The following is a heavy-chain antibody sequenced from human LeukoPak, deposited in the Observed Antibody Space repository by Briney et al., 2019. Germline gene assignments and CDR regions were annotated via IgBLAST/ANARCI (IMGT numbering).Heavy chain of an antibody. CDR3: ARAASRLSPLPFDP. D-gene: IGHD2-15*01. CDR2: IRSKANSYAA. V-gene: IGHV3-73*01. J-gene: IGHJ5*02. CDR1: GFTFSGSA. Sequence: GGSLKLSCAASGFTFSGSAMLWVRQASGKGLEWVGRIRSKANSYAAAYAASVKGRFTISRDDSKNTAYLQMNSLKTEDTAVYYCARAASRLSPLPFDPWGQGTLVTVSS.